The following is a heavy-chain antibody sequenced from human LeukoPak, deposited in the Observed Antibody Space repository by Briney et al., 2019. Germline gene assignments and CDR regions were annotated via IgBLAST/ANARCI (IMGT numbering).Heavy chain of an antibody. J-gene: IGHJ3*02. CDR2: INHSGST. Sequence: PSETLSLTCTVYGGSFSGYYWSWIRQPPGKGLEWIGEINHSGSTNYNPSLKSRVTISIDTSKNQFSLMLTSVTAADTAVYYCARQPGGTAAFDIWAQGTMVTVSS. CDR3: ARQPGGTAAFDI. D-gene: IGHD1-14*01. V-gene: IGHV4-34*01. CDR1: GGSFSGYY.